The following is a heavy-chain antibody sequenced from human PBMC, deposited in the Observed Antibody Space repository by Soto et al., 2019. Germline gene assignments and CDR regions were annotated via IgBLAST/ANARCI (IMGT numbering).Heavy chain of an antibody. Sequence: QVQLVQSGAEVKKPGSSVKVSCKASGGTFSSYAISWVRQATGQGLEWMGGIIPIFGTANSAQKFQGRVTITADNSTRTAYMELSSLRSDDTAVYYCASPTMDYYYYYGMDVWGQGTTVTVSS. V-gene: IGHV1-69*14. D-gene: IGHD3-10*01. CDR3: ASPTMDYYYYYGMDV. CDR2: IIPIFGTA. CDR1: GGTFSSYA. J-gene: IGHJ6*02.